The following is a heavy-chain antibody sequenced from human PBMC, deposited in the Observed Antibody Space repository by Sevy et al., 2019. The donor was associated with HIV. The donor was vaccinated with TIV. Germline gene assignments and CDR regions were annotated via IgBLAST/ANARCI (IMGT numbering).Heavy chain of an antibody. CDR2: INQDGGVT. CDR1: GFTINKYW. V-gene: IGHV3-7*01. CDR3: VRAIAKDGSF. D-gene: IGHD6-13*01. Sequence: GGSLRLSCVASGFTINKYWMHWVRQAPGKGLEWVANINQDGGVTYYVDSVRGRFTISRDNGRNLVFLQMNSLRVDDTALYFCVRAIAKDGSFWGQGTLVTVSS. J-gene: IGHJ4*02.